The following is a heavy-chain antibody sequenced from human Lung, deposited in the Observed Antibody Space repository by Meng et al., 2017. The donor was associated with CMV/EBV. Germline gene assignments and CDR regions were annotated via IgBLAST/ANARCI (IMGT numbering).Heavy chain of an antibody. CDR3: ARDRGVVIPNAPYYFDD. D-gene: IGHD3-16*02. Sequence: GGSLRLXXAASGFNFGTYGLNWVRQAPGRGLEWVSFISSDSRTKTYADSVKGRFTISRDNAKNSLSLQMHSLRAEDTALYYCARDRGVVIPNAPYYFDDWGQGXLVTVSS. CDR2: ISSDSRTK. CDR1: GFNFGTYG. J-gene: IGHJ4*02. V-gene: IGHV3-48*04.